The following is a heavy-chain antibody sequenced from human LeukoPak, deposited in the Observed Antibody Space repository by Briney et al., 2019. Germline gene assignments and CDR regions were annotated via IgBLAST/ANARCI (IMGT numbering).Heavy chain of an antibody. CDR2: IWYDGSNK. J-gene: IGHJ4*02. Sequence: GRSLGLSCAASGFTFSSYGMHWVRQAPGKGLEWVAVIWYDGSNKYYADSVKGRFTISRDNSKNTLYLQMNSLRAEDTAVYYCARDRRSGSYYDFDYWGQGTLVTVSS. D-gene: IGHD1-26*01. V-gene: IGHV3-33*01. CDR1: GFTFSSYG. CDR3: ARDRRSGSYYDFDY.